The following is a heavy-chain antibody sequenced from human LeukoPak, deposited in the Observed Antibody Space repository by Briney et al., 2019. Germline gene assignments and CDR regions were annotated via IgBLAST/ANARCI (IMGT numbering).Heavy chain of an antibody. CDR2: INPSGGST. J-gene: IGHJ4*02. D-gene: IGHD3-22*01. Sequence: ASVKVSCKASGYTFTSYYMHWVRQAPGQGLEWMGIINPSGGSTSYAQKFQGRVTMTRDTSASTVYMELSSLRSEDTAVYYCARGQWGLYYDSSGYYDYWGQGTLVTVSS. CDR3: ARGQWGLYYDSSGYYDY. V-gene: IGHV1-46*01. CDR1: GYTFTSYY.